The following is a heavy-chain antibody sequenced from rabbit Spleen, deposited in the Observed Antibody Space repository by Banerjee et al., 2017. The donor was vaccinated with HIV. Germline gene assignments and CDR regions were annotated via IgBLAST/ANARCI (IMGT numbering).Heavy chain of an antibody. J-gene: IGHJ6*01. CDR1: GVSFIGNSY. CDR2: SDTGSSGFS. CDR3: ARDTGSSFSSYVIDL. Sequence: QSLEESGGDLVKPGASLTLTCIASGVSFIGNSYMCWVRQAPGKGLVWIVCSDTGSSGFSYFASWAKGRFTISKTSSATVTLKMTNLTAADTATYFCARDTGSSFSSYVIDLWGPGTLVTVS. D-gene: IGHD8-1*01. V-gene: IGHV1S40*01.